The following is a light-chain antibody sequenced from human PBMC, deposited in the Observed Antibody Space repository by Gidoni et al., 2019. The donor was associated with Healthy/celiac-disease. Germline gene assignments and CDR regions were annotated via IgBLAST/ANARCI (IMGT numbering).Light chain of an antibody. CDR3: QQRSNWPPT. CDR1: QSVSSY. Sequence: IVLSQSPAPLSLTPGERATRSCRASQSVSSYLSWYQQKPGQAPRLLIYDASSKATGIPASFSGSGSGTDFTLTISSLEPEDFAVYYYQQRSNWPPTFGGGTKVEIK. J-gene: IGKJ4*01. V-gene: IGKV3-11*01. CDR2: DAS.